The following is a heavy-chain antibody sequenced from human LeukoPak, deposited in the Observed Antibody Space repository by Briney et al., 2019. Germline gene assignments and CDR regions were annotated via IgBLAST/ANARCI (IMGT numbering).Heavy chain of an antibody. J-gene: IGHJ4*02. CDR2: IHNSGTT. Sequence: SETLSLTCTVSGDSLSGYYWSWIRQPPGRELEWIGYIHNSGTTNYNPSLMSRVTMSVNTSKNQFTLRLSSVTAADTAVYYCTRGTVTTYYFDCWGQGTLVTVSS. CDR1: GDSLSGYY. CDR3: TRGTVTTYYFDC. V-gene: IGHV4-59*01. D-gene: IGHD4-17*01.